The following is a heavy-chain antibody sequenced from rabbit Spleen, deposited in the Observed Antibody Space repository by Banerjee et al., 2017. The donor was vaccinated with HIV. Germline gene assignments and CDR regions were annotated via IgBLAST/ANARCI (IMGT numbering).Heavy chain of an antibody. CDR3: ARARDTYDDVGDYARLDL. J-gene: IGHJ6*01. CDR1: GFSFGDRDV. D-gene: IGHD2-1*01. V-gene: IGHV1S47*01. Sequence: QEQLVESGGGLVQPTGSLTLTCKASGFSFGDRDVMCWVRQAPGKGLEWIGCIYFGSETTDYANWVNGRFTISSDNAQNTVDLQMNSLTAADTASYFCARARDTYDDVGDYARLDLWGPGTLITVS. CDR2: IYFGSETT.